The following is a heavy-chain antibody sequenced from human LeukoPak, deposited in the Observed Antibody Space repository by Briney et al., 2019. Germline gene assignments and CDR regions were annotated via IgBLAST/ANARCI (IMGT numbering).Heavy chain of an antibody. J-gene: IGHJ6*03. CDR3: ARGLRYYYGSGSYYYYYYYMDV. Sequence: ASVKVSCKASGCTFTSYDINWVRQATGQGLEWMGWMNPNSGNTGYAQKFQGRVTMTRNTSISTAYMELSSLRSEDTAVYYCARGLRYYYGSGSYYYYYYYMDVWGKGTTVTISS. CDR2: MNPNSGNT. CDR1: GCTFTSYD. D-gene: IGHD3-10*01. V-gene: IGHV1-8*01.